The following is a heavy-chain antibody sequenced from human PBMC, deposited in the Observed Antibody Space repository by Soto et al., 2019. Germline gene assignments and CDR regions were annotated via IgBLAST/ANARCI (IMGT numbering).Heavy chain of an antibody. CDR2: IYYSGST. D-gene: IGHD4-17*01. Sequence: QVQLQESGPGLVKPSQTLSLTCTVSGGSISSGDYYWSWIRQPPGKGLEWIGYIYYSGSTYYNPSLKSRVTISVERSRTRFSRKLSSVPAADTAVFYCASEEAGNGDSVFDYWGQGTRVTVSS. V-gene: IGHV4-30-4*01. CDR1: GGSISSGDYY. CDR3: ASEEAGNGDSVFDY. J-gene: IGHJ4*02.